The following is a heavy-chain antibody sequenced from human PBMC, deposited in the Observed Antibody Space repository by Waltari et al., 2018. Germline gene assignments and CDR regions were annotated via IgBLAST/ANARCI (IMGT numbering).Heavy chain of an antibody. J-gene: IGHJ4*02. V-gene: IGHV4-61*02. CDR1: GVSITSGSHY. CDR2: IYTSGST. D-gene: IGHD3-3*02. CDR3: VTVGSSIQAFDYFDN. Sequence: QVQLQESGPGLVKPSQTLSLTCSVSGVSITSGSHYWSWIRQPAGKGLEWIGHIYTSGSTTYNPSLKRRVTISVDTSKNQFSLRLSSVTAADTAVYYCVTVGSSIQAFDYFDNWGQGTLVTVSS.